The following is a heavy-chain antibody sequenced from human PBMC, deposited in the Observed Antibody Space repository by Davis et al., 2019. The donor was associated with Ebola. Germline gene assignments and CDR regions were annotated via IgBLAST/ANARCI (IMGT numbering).Heavy chain of an antibody. Sequence: PSETLSLTSAVSGYSISSGYYWGWIRQPPGKGLEWIGSIYHSGSTYYNPSLKSRVTISVDTSKNQFSLKLSSVTAADTAVYYCAHTYYYGSGSYFDYWGQGTLVTVSS. CDR1: GYSISSGYY. J-gene: IGHJ4*02. D-gene: IGHD3-10*01. CDR3: AHTYYYGSGSYFDY. CDR2: IYHSGST. V-gene: IGHV4-38-2*01.